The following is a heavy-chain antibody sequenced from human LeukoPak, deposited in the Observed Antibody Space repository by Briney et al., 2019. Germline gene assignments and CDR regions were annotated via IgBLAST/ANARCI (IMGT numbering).Heavy chain of an antibody. CDR3: ARQDSGTTGTTEFDY. CDR1: GGSISSGSYY. D-gene: IGHD1-1*01. V-gene: IGHV4-61*02. J-gene: IGHJ4*02. CDR2: IYTSGST. Sequence: PSETLSLTCTVSGGSISSGSYYWSWIRQPAGKGLEWIGRIYTSGSTNYNPSLKSRVTISVVTSKNQFSLKLSSVTAADTAVYYCARQDSGTTGTTEFDYWGQGTLVTVSS.